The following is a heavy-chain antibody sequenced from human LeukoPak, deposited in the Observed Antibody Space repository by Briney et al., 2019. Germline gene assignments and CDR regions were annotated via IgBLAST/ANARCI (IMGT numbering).Heavy chain of an antibody. CDR1: EFTFSTYW. CDR3: VRLIVVATRYFDY. Sequence: GGSLRLSCTGSEFTFSTYWMSWVRQAPGKGLEWVANIKQDGSEKYYVDSVKGRFTVSRDNAQNSLYLQMNSLRAEDTAVYYCVRLIVVATRYFDYWGQGILVTVSS. J-gene: IGHJ4*02. V-gene: IGHV3-7*01. D-gene: IGHD3-22*01. CDR2: IKQDGSEK.